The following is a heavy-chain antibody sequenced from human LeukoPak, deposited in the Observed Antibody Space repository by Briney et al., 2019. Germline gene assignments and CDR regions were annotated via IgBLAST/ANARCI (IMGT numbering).Heavy chain of an antibody. CDR2: ISSSSSTI. Sequence: PGGSLRLSCAASGFTFSSYSMNWVRQAPGKGLEWVSYISSSSSTIYYADSVKGRFTISRDNAKNSLYLQMNSLRAEDTAVYYCARLWFGELLDYWGQGTLVTVSS. V-gene: IGHV3-48*04. D-gene: IGHD3-10*01. CDR3: ARLWFGELLDY. CDR1: GFTFSSYS. J-gene: IGHJ4*02.